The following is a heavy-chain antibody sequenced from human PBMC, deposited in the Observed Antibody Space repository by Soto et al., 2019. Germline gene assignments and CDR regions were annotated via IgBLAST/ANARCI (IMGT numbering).Heavy chain of an antibody. CDR1: AFTFSDRG. CDR2: VWFDGYNR. J-gene: IGHJ6*02. Sequence: QLVESGGGVVQPEVSLRLSCSATPSAFTFSDRGMHWVRQTPGKGLEWLAVVWFDGYNRYYADSVKGRFTISRYNSENTLYQQIDSLSDKETGVYYCSYSGRGDLTSMRNYFYYGWEVGGQCTKVAVSS. CDR3: SYSGRGDLTSMRNYFYYGWEV. V-gene: IGHV3-33*01. D-gene: IGHD5-18*01.